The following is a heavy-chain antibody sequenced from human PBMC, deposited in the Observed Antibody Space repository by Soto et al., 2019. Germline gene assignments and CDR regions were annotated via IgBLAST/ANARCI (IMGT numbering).Heavy chain of an antibody. Sequence: EVQLVESGGGLVKPGGSLRLSCAASGVTFSSFSFNWVRQAPGKGLEWVSFILSSSGSIYYADSVKGRFTISRDNAKNSLYLQMNSLKNEDTSVYYCARDSGDQLVRRGFYYYYMDVCGKGTTVTVSS. V-gene: IGHV3-21*01. D-gene: IGHD6-6*01. CDR2: ILSSSGSI. CDR3: ARDSGDQLVRRGFYYYYMDV. CDR1: GVTFSSFS. J-gene: IGHJ6*03.